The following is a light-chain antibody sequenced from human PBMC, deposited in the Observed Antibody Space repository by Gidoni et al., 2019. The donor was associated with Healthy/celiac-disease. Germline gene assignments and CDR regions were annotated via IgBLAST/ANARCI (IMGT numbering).Light chain of an antibody. J-gene: IGKJ2*01. CDR3: QKYNSAPTYT. CDR1: QGISNY. V-gene: IGKV1-27*01. CDR2: AAS. Sequence: DIQMTQSPSSLSASVGDRVTITCRASQGISNYLAWNQQKPGKVPKLLIYAASTLQSGVPSRFSGSGSGTDFTLTISSLQPEDVATYYCQKYNSAPTYTFGQGTKLEIK.